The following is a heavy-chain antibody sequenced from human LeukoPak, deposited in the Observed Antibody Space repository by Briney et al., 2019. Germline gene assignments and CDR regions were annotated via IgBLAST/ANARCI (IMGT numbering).Heavy chain of an antibody. CDR3: TRLSYYGSGLLDY. CDR2: IVPSDSNT. D-gene: IGHD3-10*01. CDR1: GYSFTNYW. Sequence: GESLKISCKASGYSFTNYWISWVRQMPGKGLEWMGRIVPSDSNTNYSPSLQGHVTISADKSINTAYLQWSSLKASDTAMYYCTRLSYYGSGLLDYWGQRTRVTVSS. J-gene: IGHJ4*02. V-gene: IGHV5-10-1*01.